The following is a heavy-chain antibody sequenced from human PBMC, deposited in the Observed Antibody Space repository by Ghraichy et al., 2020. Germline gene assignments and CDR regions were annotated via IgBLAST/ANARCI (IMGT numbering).Heavy chain of an antibody. CDR1: GFTFSSAW. V-gene: IGHV3-15*01. CDR3: VADSPVPLARIDY. CDR2: FRAKTDGGTT. J-gene: IGHJ4*02. Sequence: GGSLRLSCAASGFTFSSAWMSWVRQAPGKGLEWVGRFRAKTDGGTTEYAAPVKGRFTISRDDSKNTLYLQMNNLKTEDTAVYYCVADSPVPLARIDYWGQGSLVTVSS. D-gene: IGHD2-2*01.